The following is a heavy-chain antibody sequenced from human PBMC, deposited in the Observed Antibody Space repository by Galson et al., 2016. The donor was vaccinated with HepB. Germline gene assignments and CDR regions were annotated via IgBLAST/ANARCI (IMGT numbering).Heavy chain of an antibody. J-gene: IGHJ4*02. CDR3: ARARYSSSWFGDFDY. V-gene: IGHV3-23*01. CDR2: VDSGGGGRT. Sequence: SLRLSCAASGFTFSSYGMHWVRQAPGRGLDWVSSVDSGGGGRTYYADSVKGRFTISRDNSDNTLYLHMNSLRAEDTAVYYCARARYSSSWFGDFDYWGQGTLVIVSS. D-gene: IGHD6-19*01. CDR1: GFTFSSYG.